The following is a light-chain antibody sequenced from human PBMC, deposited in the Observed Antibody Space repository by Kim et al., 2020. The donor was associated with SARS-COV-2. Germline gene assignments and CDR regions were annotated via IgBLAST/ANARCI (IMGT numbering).Light chain of an antibody. CDR3: QQSFSTPRT. Sequence: DIQMTQSPSSLSASVGDRVTITCRASQSISSYLNWYQQRPGKAPKLLIYAASVLQSGVPSRFSGSGSGTDFTLTISSLQREDFATYYCQQSFSTPRTFGQGTKVDIK. CDR1: QSISSY. CDR2: AAS. V-gene: IGKV1-39*01. J-gene: IGKJ1*01.